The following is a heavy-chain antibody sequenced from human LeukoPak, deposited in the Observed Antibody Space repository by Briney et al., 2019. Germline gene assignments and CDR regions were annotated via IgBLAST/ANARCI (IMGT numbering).Heavy chain of an antibody. J-gene: IGHJ4*02. Sequence: SETLSLTCTVSGGSISSYYWNWIRQPPGKGLEWIGYIYYSGSTSYNPSLKSRVTISVDTSKNQFSLRLTSVTAADTAVYYCAGDSYGIDYWGQGTLVTVSS. CDR3: AGDSYGIDY. D-gene: IGHD5-18*01. CDR1: GGSISSYY. CDR2: IYYSGST. V-gene: IGHV4-59*08.